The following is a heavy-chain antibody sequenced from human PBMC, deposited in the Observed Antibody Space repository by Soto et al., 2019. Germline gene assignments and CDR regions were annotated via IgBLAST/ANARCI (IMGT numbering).Heavy chain of an antibody. Sequence: SVKVSCKASGGTFSSYAISWVRQAPGQGLEWMGGIIPIFGTANYAQKFQGRVTITADKSTSTAYMELSSLRSEDTAVYYCAVPSGGTDGNDAFDIWGQGTMVTVSS. CDR1: GGTFSSYA. D-gene: IGHD1-26*01. CDR2: IIPIFGTA. V-gene: IGHV1-69*06. CDR3: AVPSGGTDGNDAFDI. J-gene: IGHJ3*02.